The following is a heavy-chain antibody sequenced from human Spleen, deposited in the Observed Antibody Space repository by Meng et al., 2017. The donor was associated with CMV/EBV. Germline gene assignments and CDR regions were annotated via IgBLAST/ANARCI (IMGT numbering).Heavy chain of an antibody. V-gene: IGHV3-53*01. CDR1: GSTVSTNY. D-gene: IGHD1-26*01. J-gene: IGHJ4*02. CDR2: IYSGGRT. Sequence: GGSLRLSCAASGSTVSTNYMSWVRQAPGKGLECVSVIYSGGRTYYADSVKGRLTISRDIAKNTLYLQMNSLRAEDTAVYSCERGASGNYYAGYWGQGTLVTVSS. CDR3: ERGASGNYYAGY.